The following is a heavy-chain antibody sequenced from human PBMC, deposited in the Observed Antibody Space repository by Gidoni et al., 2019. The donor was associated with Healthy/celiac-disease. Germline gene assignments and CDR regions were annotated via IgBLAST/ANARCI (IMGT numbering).Heavy chain of an antibody. V-gene: IGHV1-69*01. Sequence: QVQLVQSGAEVKKPGSSVKVSCTASGGTFSSYAISWVRQAPGQGLEWMGWIIPIFGTANYAQKFQGRVTITADESTSTAYMELSSLRSEDTAVYYCASPGGSGTLSLPFDYWGQGTLVTVSS. CDR2: IIPIFGTA. D-gene: IGHD3-10*01. J-gene: IGHJ4*02. CDR1: GGTFSSYA. CDR3: ASPGGSGTLSLPFDY.